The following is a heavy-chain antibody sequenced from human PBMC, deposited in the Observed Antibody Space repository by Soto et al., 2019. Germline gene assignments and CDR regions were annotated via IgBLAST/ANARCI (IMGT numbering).Heavy chain of an antibody. CDR3: ARGGGVGVAGSAAFEM. D-gene: IGHD3-3*01. CDR1: GYPVTAYY. CDR2: INHATGTT. Sequence: QLHLVQSGAVVKKPVASVTVSCSASGYPVTAYYMHWVRHAHGRGLEWMGGINHATGTTKYTQTYQGRFILTRDTPTSTVFMELVGVTTVDRAVFSCARGGGVGVAGSAAFEMWGQGTVVTVSS. V-gene: IGHV1-46*01. J-gene: IGHJ3*02.